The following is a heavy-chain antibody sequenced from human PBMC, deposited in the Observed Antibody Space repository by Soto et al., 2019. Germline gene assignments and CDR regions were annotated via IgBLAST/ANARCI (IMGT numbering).Heavy chain of an antibody. Sequence: VQLVESGGGLVQPGGSLRLSCAASGFTFSSFWMSWVRQAPGKGLEWVANIKTDGSETHYVDSVKGRFTISRDNPKTSLFLQMNSLRVEDTAVYFCTSDRYPSVYHGSGSYPYYWGQGTPVTVSS. V-gene: IGHV3-7*03. D-gene: IGHD3-10*01. CDR3: TSDRYPSVYHGSGSYPYY. CDR1: GFTFSSFW. J-gene: IGHJ4*02. CDR2: IKTDGSET.